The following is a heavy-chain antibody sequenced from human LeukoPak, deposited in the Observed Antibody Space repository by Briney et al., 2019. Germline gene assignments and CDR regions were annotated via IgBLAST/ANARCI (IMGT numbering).Heavy chain of an antibody. Sequence: ASVKVSCKASGYTFTSCGISWVRQASGQRLELMGWSSAYNGNTNYAQKLQGRVTMTTDTSTSTAYMELRSLRSDDTAVYYCARDPANYYEAHYFDYWGQGTLVTVSS. V-gene: IGHV1-18*01. CDR1: GYTFTSCG. D-gene: IGHD3-22*01. J-gene: IGHJ4*02. CDR2: SSAYNGNT. CDR3: ARDPANYYEAHYFDY.